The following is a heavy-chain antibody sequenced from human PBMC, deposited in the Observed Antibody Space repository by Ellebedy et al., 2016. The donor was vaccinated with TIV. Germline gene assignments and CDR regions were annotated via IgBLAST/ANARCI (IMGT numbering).Heavy chain of an antibody. D-gene: IGHD1-14*01. J-gene: IGHJ4*01. CDR2: IYWDDDK. Sequence: SGPTLVKPTQTLMLTCTFSGSSLRTRGVGVGWVRQHPGKALEWLTLIYWDDDKRYSPSLKRRLTTTQDTSKNQVVLTMTNMDPVDTTTYYCAHRNRTSSVPFDYWGHGTLVTVSS. CDR1: GSSLRTRGVG. CDR3: AHRNRTSSVPFDY. V-gene: IGHV2-5*02.